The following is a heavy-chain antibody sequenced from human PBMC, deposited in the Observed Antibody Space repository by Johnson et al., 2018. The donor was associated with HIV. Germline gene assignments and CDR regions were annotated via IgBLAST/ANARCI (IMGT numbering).Heavy chain of an antibody. Sequence: VQLVESGGGVVRPGGSLRLSCAASGFTFDDSGMSWVRQAPGKGLEWVSPINSYGSSPSYADSVKGRVTISRDNSKNTLYLQMDSLGAEDSAGYFCARFQVLADDVLNIWGQGTMVNVAS. D-gene: IGHD3-3*02. CDR2: INSYGSSP. V-gene: IGHV3-20*04. J-gene: IGHJ3*02. CDR1: GFTFDDSG. CDR3: ARFQVLADDVLNI.